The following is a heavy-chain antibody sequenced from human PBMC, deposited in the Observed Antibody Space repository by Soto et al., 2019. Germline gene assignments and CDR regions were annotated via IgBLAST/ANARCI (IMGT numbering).Heavy chain of an antibody. D-gene: IGHD1-26*01. CDR3: ARRGSGSYYDY. Sequence: EVQLLESGGGLVQPGGSLRLSCAASGFTFSRYAMRWVRQAPGKGLEWVSAISGSGDSTYYADSVKGRFTVSRDTSKNTLYLQMNSLRAEDTAVYYCARRGSGSYYDYWGQGTLVTVSS. CDR1: GFTFSRYA. J-gene: IGHJ4*02. CDR2: ISGSGDST. V-gene: IGHV3-23*01.